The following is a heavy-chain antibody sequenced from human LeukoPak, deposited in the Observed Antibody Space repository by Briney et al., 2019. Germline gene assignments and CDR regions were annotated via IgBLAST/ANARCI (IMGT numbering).Heavy chain of an antibody. CDR3: AKEGGVYSTPYYMDV. Sequence: PGGSLRLSCAASGFTFDDHGMSWVRQAPGKGLEWVSGIKWDGGRTGYADSVKGRFTISRDNAKNSLYLQMNSLRAEDTAVYYCAKEGGVYSTPYYMDVWGKGTTVTVSS. D-gene: IGHD1-26*01. CDR1: GFTFDDHG. CDR2: IKWDGGRT. V-gene: IGHV3-20*04. J-gene: IGHJ6*03.